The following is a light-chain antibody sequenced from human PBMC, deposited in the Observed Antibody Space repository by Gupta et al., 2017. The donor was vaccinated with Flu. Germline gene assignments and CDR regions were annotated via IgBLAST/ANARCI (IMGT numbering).Light chain of an antibody. Sequence: EIVLTQSPGTLSLSPGERVTLSCRASQSVRSDYLAWYQQKPGQAPRLLIYGAYYRATGIPDRFSGSGSGTDFTLTISRLEPEDSAVYYCQQEDSSSWTFGQGTKVEFK. CDR2: GAY. J-gene: IGKJ1*01. CDR1: QSVRSDY. CDR3: QQEDSSSWT. V-gene: IGKV3-20*01.